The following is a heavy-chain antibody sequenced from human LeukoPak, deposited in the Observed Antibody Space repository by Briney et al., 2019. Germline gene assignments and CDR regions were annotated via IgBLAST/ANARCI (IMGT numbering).Heavy chain of an antibody. J-gene: IGHJ6*03. V-gene: IGHV4-34*01. Sequence: SETLSLTCTVYGGSFSRFYWSWIRQPPGKGLEWIGYINHSGCTNYNPSLKSRIPISVDKSKNQFSLKLSYVTAADPAVYYCAREVREVITYYYYYYMDVWGKGTTVTVSS. D-gene: IGHD3-10*01. CDR3: AREVREVITYYYYYYMDV. CDR1: GGSFSRFY. CDR2: INHSGCT.